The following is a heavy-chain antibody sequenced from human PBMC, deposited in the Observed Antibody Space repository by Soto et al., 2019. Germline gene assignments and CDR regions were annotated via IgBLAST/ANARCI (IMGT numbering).Heavy chain of an antibody. CDR2: IFSNDEK. CDR1: GFSLSNARMG. CDR3: ARILRIAAAPFPFDY. V-gene: IGHV2-26*01. J-gene: IGHJ4*02. Sequence: QVTLKESGPVLVKPTETLTLTCTVSGFSLSNARMGVSWIRQPPGKALEWLAHIFSNDEKSYSTSLKSRLTISKDTSKSQVVLTMTHMDPVDTATYYCARILRIAAAPFPFDYWGEGTLVTVSS. D-gene: IGHD6-13*01.